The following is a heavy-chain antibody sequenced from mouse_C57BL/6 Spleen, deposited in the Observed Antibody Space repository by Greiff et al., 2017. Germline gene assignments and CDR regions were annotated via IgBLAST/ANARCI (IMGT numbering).Heavy chain of an antibody. CDR1: GFSLTSYA. D-gene: IGHD4-1*01. V-gene: IGHV2-9-1*01. CDR3: ASRNWDDYYAMDY. J-gene: IGHJ4*01. Sequence: VQLQESGPGLVAPSQSLSITCTVSGFSLTSYAISWVRQPPGKGLEWLGVIWTGGGTNYNSALKSRLSISKDNSKSQVFLKMNSLQTDDTARYYCASRNWDDYYAMDYWGQGTSVTVSS. CDR2: IWTGGGT.